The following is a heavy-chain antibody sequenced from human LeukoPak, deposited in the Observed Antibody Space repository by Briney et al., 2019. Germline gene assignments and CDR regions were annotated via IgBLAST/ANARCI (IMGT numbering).Heavy chain of an antibody. CDR2: INPNSGGT. CDR3: TRALGSDY. V-gene: IGHV1-2*02. CDR1: RYTFTDYY. Sequence: VASVKDSCKASRYTFTDYYMNWVRQAPGQGLEWMGWINPNSGGTNYAQKFQGRVTITRDTSISTAYMELSSLYSDDTAMYYCTRALGSDYWGQGTLVTVSS. J-gene: IGHJ4*02. D-gene: IGHD1-26*01.